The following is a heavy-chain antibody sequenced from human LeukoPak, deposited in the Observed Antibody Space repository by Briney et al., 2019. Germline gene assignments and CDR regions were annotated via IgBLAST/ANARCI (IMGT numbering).Heavy chain of an antibody. CDR1: GGSISSYY. CDR3: ARAGHCSSTSCYVGTVDY. CDR2: IYYSGST. J-gene: IGHJ4*02. Sequence: PSETLSLTCTVSGGSISSYYWSWIRQPPGKGLEWIGYIYYSGSTNYNPSLKSRVTISVDTSKHQFSLKLSSVTAADTAVYYCARAGHCSSTSCYVGTVDYWGQGTLVTVSS. D-gene: IGHD2-2*01. V-gene: IGHV4-59*01.